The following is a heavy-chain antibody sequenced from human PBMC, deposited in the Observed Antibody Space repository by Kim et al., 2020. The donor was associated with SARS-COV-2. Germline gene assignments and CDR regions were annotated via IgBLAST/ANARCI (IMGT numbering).Heavy chain of an antibody. CDR1: GGSISSSSYY. CDR2: IYYSGST. V-gene: IGHV4-39*01. CDR3: ARHDLVYGDYVDYFDY. J-gene: IGHJ4*02. D-gene: IGHD4-17*01. Sequence: SETVSLTCTVSGGSISSSSYYWGWIRQPPGKGLEWIGSIYYSGSTYYNPSLKSRVTISVDTSKNQFSLKLSSVTAADTAVYYCARHDLVYGDYVDYFDYWGQGTLVTVSS.